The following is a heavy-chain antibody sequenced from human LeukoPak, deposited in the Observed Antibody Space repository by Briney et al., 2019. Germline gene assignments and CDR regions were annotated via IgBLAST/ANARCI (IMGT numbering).Heavy chain of an antibody. CDR2: ISGSGGST. CDR3: AKEQADYDFWSPAAFDI. Sequence: GGSLRLSCAASGFTFSSFSMNWVRQAPGKGLEWVSAISGSGGSTYYADSVKGRFTISRDNSKNTLYLQMNSLRAEDTAVYYCAKEQADYDFWSPAAFDIWGQGTMVTVSS. CDR1: GFTFSSFS. J-gene: IGHJ3*02. V-gene: IGHV3-23*01. D-gene: IGHD3-3*01.